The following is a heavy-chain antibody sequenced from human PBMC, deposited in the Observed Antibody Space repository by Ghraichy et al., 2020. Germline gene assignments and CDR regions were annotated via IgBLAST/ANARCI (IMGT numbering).Heavy chain of an antibody. CDR1: GFTFSSYA. J-gene: IGHJ6*02. V-gene: IGHV3-23*01. Sequence: LSLTCAASGFTFSSYAMSWVRQAPGKGLEWVSAISGSGGSTYYADSVKGRFTISRDNSKNTLYLQMNSLRAEDTAVYYCAKVSLPYDFWSGYHPKAYYYYYGMDVWGQGTTVTVSS. CDR3: AKVSLPYDFWSGYHPKAYYYYYGMDV. CDR2: ISGSGGST. D-gene: IGHD3-3*01.